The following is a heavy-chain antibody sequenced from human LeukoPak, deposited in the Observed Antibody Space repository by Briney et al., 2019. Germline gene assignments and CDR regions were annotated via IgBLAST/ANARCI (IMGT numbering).Heavy chain of an antibody. D-gene: IGHD1-1*01. Sequence: PGGSVRLSCVGSGFTFSRYGLIWVRQAPGKGLEWVSGIHGNGETTYYGDSVKGRFTISRDNCKSSLYLQMNNLRVEDTAIYYCAKASWVSNADAVLWGQGTLVTVSS. CDR2: IHGNGETT. CDR1: GFTFSRYG. CDR3: AKASWVSNADAVL. V-gene: IGHV3-23*01. J-gene: IGHJ4*02.